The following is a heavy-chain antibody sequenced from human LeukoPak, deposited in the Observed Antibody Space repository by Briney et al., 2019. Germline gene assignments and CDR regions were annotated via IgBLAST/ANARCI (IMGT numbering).Heavy chain of an antibody. CDR3: ARSSEGRYYYDSSGFSYYYYYMDV. CDR1: GFTFSSYR. CDR2: IYYSGST. J-gene: IGHJ6*03. V-gene: IGHV4-59*01. Sequence: PGGSLRLSCAASGFTFSSYRMSWVRQAPGKGLEWIGSIYYSGSTYYNPSLRSRVTISVDTSKNQFSLKLSSVTAADTAVYYCARSSEGRYYYDSSGFSYYYYYMDVWGKGTTVTISS. D-gene: IGHD3-22*01.